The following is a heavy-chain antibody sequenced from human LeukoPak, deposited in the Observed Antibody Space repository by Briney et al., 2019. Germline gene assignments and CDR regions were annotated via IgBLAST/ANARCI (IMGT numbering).Heavy chain of an antibody. CDR3: ARGDNVYF. CDR2: IMKDGGQK. J-gene: IGHJ4*02. D-gene: IGHD3-16*01. V-gene: IGHV3-7*03. CDR1: GFTFRNFW. Sequence: GGSLRLSCAASGFTFRNFWMNWARQAPGKGLEWVASIMKDGGQKKYVDSVRGRFTISRDNAKKALYLQMNSLRVDDTAVYYCARGDNVYFWGQGVLVTVSS.